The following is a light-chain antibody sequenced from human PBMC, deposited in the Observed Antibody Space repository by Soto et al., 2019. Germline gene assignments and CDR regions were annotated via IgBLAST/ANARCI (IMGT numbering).Light chain of an antibody. CDR3: QHYDTLPIT. J-gene: IGKJ5*01. V-gene: IGKV1-33*01. CDR2: DAS. CDR1: HDISNY. Sequence: DIQMTQSPSSLSASVGDRVTITCQASHDISNYLNWYQQKPGKAPKLLVYDASNLEAWAPSRFSASGSGTDFSLTISSLQPEDLATYYCQHYDTLPITFGQGTRLEIK.